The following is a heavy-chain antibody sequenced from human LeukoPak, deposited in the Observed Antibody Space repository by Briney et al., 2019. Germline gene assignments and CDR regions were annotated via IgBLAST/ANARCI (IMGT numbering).Heavy chain of an antibody. CDR2: IYPGDSDT. CDR1: GYSFNSYW. V-gene: IGHV5-51*01. D-gene: IGHD2/OR15-2a*01. J-gene: IGHJ1*01. Sequence: GESLKISCKGSGYSFNSYWIGWVRQMPGKGLEWMGIIYPGDSDTRYSPSFQGQVTISADKSISTAYLQWSSLKASDTAMYYCARIGGRISTRSEEQYFQKWGQGTLVTVSS. CDR3: ARIGGRISTRSEEQYFQK.